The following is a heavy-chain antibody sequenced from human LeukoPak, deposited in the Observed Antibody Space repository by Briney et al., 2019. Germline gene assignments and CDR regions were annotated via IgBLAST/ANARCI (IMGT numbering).Heavy chain of an antibody. D-gene: IGHD3-10*01. CDR3: ASLLWFGELSPVNWFDP. CDR2: IYYSGST. CDR1: GGSSSSSSYY. J-gene: IGHJ5*02. V-gene: IGHV4-39*01. Sequence: SETLSLTCTVSGGSSSSSSYYWGWIRQPPGKGLEWIGSIYYSGSTYYNPSLKSRVTISVDTSKNQFSLKLSSVTAADTAVYYCASLLWFGELSPVNWFDPWGQGTLVTVSS.